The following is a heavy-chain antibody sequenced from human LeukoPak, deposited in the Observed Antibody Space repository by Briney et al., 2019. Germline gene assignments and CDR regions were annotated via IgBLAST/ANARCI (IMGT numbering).Heavy chain of an antibody. CDR2: IKSKTDGGTT. V-gene: IGHV3-15*01. D-gene: IGHD3-22*01. J-gene: IGHJ4*02. CDR3: TTDRRYYDSSGYYYFY. CDR1: GFTFSNAW. Sequence: GGSLRLSCAASGFTFSNAWMSWVRQAPGKGLEWVGRIKSKTDGGTTDYAAPVKGRFTISRDDSKNTPYLQMNSLKTEDTAVYYCTTDRRYYDSSGYYYFYWGQGTLVTVSS.